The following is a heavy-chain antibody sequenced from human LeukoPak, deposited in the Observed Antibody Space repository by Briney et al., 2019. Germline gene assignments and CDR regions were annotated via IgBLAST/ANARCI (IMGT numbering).Heavy chain of an antibody. CDR3: TRGLLGIDY. CDR2: INQDGSVK. CDR1: GFTFSTYW. V-gene: IGHV3-7*01. Sequence: GGSLRLSCAASGFTFSTYWMSWVRQAPGKGLEWVANINQDGSVKYYMDSVKGRFTISRDNAKNTLYLQMNSLRAEDTAVYYCTRGLLGIDYWGQGALVTVSS. J-gene: IGHJ4*02. D-gene: IGHD2-8*02.